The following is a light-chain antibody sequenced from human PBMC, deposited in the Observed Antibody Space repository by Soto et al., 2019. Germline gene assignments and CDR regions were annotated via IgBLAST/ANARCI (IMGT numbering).Light chain of an antibody. J-gene: IGKJ2*01. V-gene: IGKV1-39*01. CDR3: QQRYRCPLT. Sequence: DIVLTQSPSSLSASVGDRVTITCRASQSVNAYLLWYQQRQGRAPRLLIYAASSLITGVPSRFSGSGSGTNFTLTITSLEPEDLAAYYCQQRYRCPLTLGQGTKVETK. CDR2: AAS. CDR1: QSVNAY.